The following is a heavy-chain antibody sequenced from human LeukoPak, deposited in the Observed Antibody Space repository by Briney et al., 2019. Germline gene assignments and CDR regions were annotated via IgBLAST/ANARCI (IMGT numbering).Heavy chain of an antibody. Sequence: TGGSLRLSCAASGFTFSSYSMNWVRQTPGQGLEWVSYITSDSSTMSYADSVKGRFTASRDNAENSMYLQMNSLRAEDTAVYYCARVALRPIDYSNPEFDPWGQGTLVTVSS. CDR2: ITSDSSTM. D-gene: IGHD4-11*01. CDR1: GFTFSSYS. CDR3: ARVALRPIDYSNPEFDP. V-gene: IGHV3-48*01. J-gene: IGHJ5*02.